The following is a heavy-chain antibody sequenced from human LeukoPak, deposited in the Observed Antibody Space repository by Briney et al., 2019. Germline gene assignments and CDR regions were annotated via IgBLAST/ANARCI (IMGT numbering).Heavy chain of an antibody. CDR1: GFTFDDYA. V-gene: IGHV3-9*01. J-gene: IGHJ3*02. CDR2: ISWNSGSI. D-gene: IGHD2-2*01. CDR3: AKDIVVVPAAMGSGAFDI. Sequence: PGRSLRLSCAASGFTFDDYAMHWVRQAPGKGLEWVSGISWNSGSIGYADSVKGRFTISRDNARNSLYLQMSSLRAEDTALYYCAKDIVVVPAAMGSGAFDIWGQGTMVTVSS.